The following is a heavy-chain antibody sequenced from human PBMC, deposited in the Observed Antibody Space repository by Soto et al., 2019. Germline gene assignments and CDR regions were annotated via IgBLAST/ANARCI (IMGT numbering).Heavy chain of an antibody. CDR3: AKVHRRTVVYPNFDY. D-gene: IGHD4-17*01. CDR2: ISGSGGST. Sequence: EVQLLESGGGLVQPGGSLRLSCAASGFTFSSYAMSWVRQAPGKGLEWVSAISGSGGSTYYADSVKGRFTISRDNSKNTLYRQMNSLRAEDTAVYYCAKVHRRTVVYPNFDYWGQGTLVTVSS. V-gene: IGHV3-23*01. CDR1: GFTFSSYA. J-gene: IGHJ4*02.